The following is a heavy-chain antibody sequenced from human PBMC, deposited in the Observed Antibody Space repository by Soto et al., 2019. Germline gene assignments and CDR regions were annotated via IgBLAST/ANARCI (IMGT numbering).Heavy chain of an antibody. J-gene: IGHJ3*01. Sequence: PGGSLTLASAASAFSFNTYVTNCVRPAEGEGREWDSTIRSSADQTHYADSVKGHLSLSTPPSRHTLFLQTTSLRTADPAVTDRARRARTATTNWGAFDVWGQGTMVTVSS. CDR3: ARRARTATTNWGAFDV. CDR2: IRSSADQT. CDR1: AFSFNTYV. D-gene: IGHD1-7*01. V-gene: IGHV3-23*01.